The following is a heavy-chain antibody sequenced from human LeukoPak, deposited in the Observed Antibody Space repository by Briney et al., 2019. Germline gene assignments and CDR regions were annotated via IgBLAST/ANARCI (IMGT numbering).Heavy chain of an antibody. D-gene: IGHD1-1*01. CDR3: ARGAGGYRFDP. J-gene: IGHJ5*02. CDR2: TYYRSTWYN. CDR1: GDSVSSNSVT. V-gene: IGHV6-1*01. Sequence: SQTLSLTCAISGDSVSSNSVTWNWIRQSPSRGLEWLGRTYYRSTWYNDYAVSVRGRITVNPDTSKKQFSLILTSVTAADTAVYYCARGAGGYRFDPWGQGTLVTVSS.